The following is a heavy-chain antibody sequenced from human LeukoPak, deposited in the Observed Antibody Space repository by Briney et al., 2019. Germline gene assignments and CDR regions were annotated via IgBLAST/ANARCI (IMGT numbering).Heavy chain of an antibody. J-gene: IGHJ5*02. V-gene: IGHV3-23*01. Sequence: GGSLRLSCAASGFTFSRYAMSWVRQAPGKGLEWVSAISGSGGSTYYADSVKGRFTISRDNSKNTLYLQMNSLRAEDTAVYYCTKVKYGGYDINWFDPWGQGTLVTVSS. CDR2: ISGSGGST. D-gene: IGHD5-12*01. CDR3: TKVKYGGYDINWFDP. CDR1: GFTFSRYA.